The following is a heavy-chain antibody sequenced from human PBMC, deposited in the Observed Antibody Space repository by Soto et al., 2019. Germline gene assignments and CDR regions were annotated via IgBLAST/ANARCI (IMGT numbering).Heavy chain of an antibody. J-gene: IGHJ4*02. Sequence: SCAASGFTFDDYAMHWVRQAPGKGLEWVSGISWNSGSIGYADSVKGRFTISRDNAKNSLYLQMNSLRAEDTALYYCAKDIAGRNSGYDSYFDYWGQGTLVTVSS. CDR1: GFTFDDYA. V-gene: IGHV3-9*01. D-gene: IGHD5-12*01. CDR3: AKDIAGRNSGYDSYFDY. CDR2: ISWNSGSI.